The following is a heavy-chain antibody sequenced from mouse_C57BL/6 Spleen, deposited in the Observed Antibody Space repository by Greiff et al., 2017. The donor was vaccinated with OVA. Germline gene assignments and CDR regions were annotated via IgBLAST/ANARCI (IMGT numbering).Heavy chain of an antibody. CDR1: GYSITSGYY. V-gene: IGHV3-6*01. J-gene: IGHJ3*01. CDR3: ARETYDEGFAY. Sequence: VQLKESGPGLVKPSQSLSLTCSVTGYSITSGYYWNWIRQFPGNKLEWMGYISYDGSNNYNPSLKNRISITRDTSKNQFFLKLNSVTTEDTATYYCARETYDEGFAYWGQGTLVTVSA. CDR2: ISYDGSN. D-gene: IGHD2-12*01.